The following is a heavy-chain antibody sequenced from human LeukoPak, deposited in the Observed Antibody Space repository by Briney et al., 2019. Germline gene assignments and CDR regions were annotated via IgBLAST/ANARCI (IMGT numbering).Heavy chain of an antibody. CDR2: ISGSGGST. D-gene: IGHD5-18*01. CDR3: ARDEVGAGNTYVKFDY. Sequence: GGSLRLSCAASGFTFSSYGMSWVRQAPGKGLEWVSIISGSGGSTYYADSVKGRFTISRDNSKNTLYLQMNSLRAEDTAVYYCARDEVGAGNTYVKFDYWGQGTLVTVSS. J-gene: IGHJ4*02. CDR1: GFTFSSYG. V-gene: IGHV3-23*01.